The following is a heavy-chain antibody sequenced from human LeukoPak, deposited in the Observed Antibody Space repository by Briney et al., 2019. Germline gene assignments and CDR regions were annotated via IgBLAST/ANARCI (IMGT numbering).Heavy chain of an antibody. V-gene: IGHV4-34*01. Sequence: SETLSLTCAVYGGSFSGYYWSWIRQPPGKGLEWTGEINYTGSTNYNPSLKSRVTISVDTSKNQFSLKLSSVTAADTAVYYCARGARPFRYYYDSSGYYPPWGQGTLVTVSS. D-gene: IGHD3-22*01. J-gene: IGHJ5*02. CDR3: ARGARPFRYYYDSSGYYPP. CDR2: INYTGST. CDR1: GGSFSGYY.